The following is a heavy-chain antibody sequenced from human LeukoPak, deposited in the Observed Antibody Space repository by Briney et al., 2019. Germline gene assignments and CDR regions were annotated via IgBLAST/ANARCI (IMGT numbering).Heavy chain of an antibody. Sequence: GGSLRLSCAASGFTFSSYSMNWVRQAPGKGLEWVSGISLNSVKTGYADSVKGRFIISRDNAKNSLYLQMNSLRTEDTALYYCVKDDGWSSWGQGTMVTVSS. CDR3: VKDDGWSS. CDR1: GFTFSSYS. D-gene: IGHD2-15*01. V-gene: IGHV3-9*01. CDR2: ISLNSVKT. J-gene: IGHJ3*01.